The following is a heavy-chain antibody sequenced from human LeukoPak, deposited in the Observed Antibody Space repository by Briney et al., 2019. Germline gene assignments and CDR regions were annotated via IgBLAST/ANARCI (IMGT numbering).Heavy chain of an antibody. D-gene: IGHD5-18*01. CDR1: GFTFSDYS. CDR3: TRSNMDSTMITRSIGV. J-gene: IGHJ4*02. Sequence: GGSLRLSCAAPGFTFSDYSMNWVRQAPGKGLEWVSSISSSSTYIFYADSLKGRFTISRDNAKNSLYLQMDSLRAEDTAVYYCTRSNMDSTMITRSIGVWGQGTLVTVSS. CDR2: ISSSSTYI. V-gene: IGHV3-21*01.